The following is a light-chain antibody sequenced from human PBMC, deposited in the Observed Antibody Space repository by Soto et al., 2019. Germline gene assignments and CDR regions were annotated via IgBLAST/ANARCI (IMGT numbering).Light chain of an antibody. V-gene: IGKV3-20*01. CDR1: QSVSSSC. CDR2: GAS. CDR3: QQYAGT. J-gene: IGKJ4*01. Sequence: EIVLTQSPGTLSLSPGERATLSCRASQSVSSSCLAWYQQKPGQAPRLLIYGASSRATGIPDRFSGSGSGTDFTLTISRLEPEDFAVYYCQQYAGTFGGGTKVEIK.